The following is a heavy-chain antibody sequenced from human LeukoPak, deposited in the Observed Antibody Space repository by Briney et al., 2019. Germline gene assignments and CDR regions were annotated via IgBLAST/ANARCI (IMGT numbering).Heavy chain of an antibody. J-gene: IGHJ3*02. CDR2: IYYSGST. CDR1: DGSINNYY. Sequence: SETLSLTCTVSDGSINNYYWTWIRQPPGKGLEWIGYIYYSGSTNYNPSLKSRVTISVDTSKNQFSLKLSSVTAADTAVYYCARDGYSSSRGAFDIWGQGTMVTVSS. D-gene: IGHD6-13*01. CDR3: ARDGYSSSRGAFDI. V-gene: IGHV4-59*01.